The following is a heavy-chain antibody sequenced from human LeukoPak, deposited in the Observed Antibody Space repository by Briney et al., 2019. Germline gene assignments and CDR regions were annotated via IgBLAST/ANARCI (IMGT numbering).Heavy chain of an antibody. D-gene: IGHD4-17*01. CDR1: GYTFTSYY. CDR2: INPSGGST. J-gene: IGHJ4*02. Sequence: ASVKVSCKASGYTFTSYYMHWVRQAPGQGLEWVGIINPSGGSTNYAQKFQGRVTMTRDTSTSTVYMELTRLRFEDTAMYYCVRAQTYGDSRLLLDYWGQGTLVTVSS. CDR3: VRAQTYGDSRLLLDY. V-gene: IGHV1-46*01.